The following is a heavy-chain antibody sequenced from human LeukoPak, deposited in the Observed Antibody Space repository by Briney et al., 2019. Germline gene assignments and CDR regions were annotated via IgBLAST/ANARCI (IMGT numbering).Heavy chain of an antibody. Sequence: GGSLRLSCAASGFTFSTYSMHWVRQAPGKGLEWVSYISSSGSNIYYADSVKGRFTISRDNAKNSLYLQMNSLRAEDTAIYYCARDYGYGNWFDPWGQGTLVTVSS. V-gene: IGHV3-48*04. CDR2: ISSSGSNI. D-gene: IGHD5-12*01. CDR1: GFTFSTYS. J-gene: IGHJ5*02. CDR3: ARDYGYGNWFDP.